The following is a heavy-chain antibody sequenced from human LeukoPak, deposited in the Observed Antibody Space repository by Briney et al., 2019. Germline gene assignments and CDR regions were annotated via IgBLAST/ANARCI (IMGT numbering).Heavy chain of an antibody. CDR1: GYTFTGYY. V-gene: IGHV1-2*02. CDR2: INPNSGGK. Sequence: ASVKVSCKASGYTFTGYYMHWVRQAPGQGLEWMGWINPNSGGKNYAQKFQGRVTMTRDTSISTAYMELSRLRSDDTAVYYCARGDISTGYYENLFDYWGQGTLVTVSS. J-gene: IGHJ4*02. CDR3: ARGDISTGYYENLFDY. D-gene: IGHD3-9*01.